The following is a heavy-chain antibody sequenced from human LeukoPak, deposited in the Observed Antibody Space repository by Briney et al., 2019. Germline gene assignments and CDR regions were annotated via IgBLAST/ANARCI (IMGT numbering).Heavy chain of an antibody. CDR2: SYPDAGTT. CDR1: GYTFTTYY. Sequence: GASVKVSCKASGYTFTTYYIHWMRQTPGQGFEWMGVSYPDAGTTDHGPRFRDRFVMTADTATSTVYMELRSQTSKDTGVYYCVREFVGGTFDYWGQGALITVSA. CDR3: VREFVGGTFDY. V-gene: IGHV1-46*01. D-gene: IGHD3-3*01. J-gene: IGHJ4*02.